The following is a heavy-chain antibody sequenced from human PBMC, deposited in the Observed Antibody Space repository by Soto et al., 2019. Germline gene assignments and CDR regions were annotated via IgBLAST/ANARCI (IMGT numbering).Heavy chain of an antibody. D-gene: IGHD2-2*01. Sequence: QMQLVQSGAEVRKPGSSVNVSCKASGGTFSNFAVNWVRQAPGQGLEWMGLIIPMFGTTNYAHNFQGRAAITADKSAGIVYLALNSLRTNDTAVYYCARENDVPPWFDPWGQGTLVTVSS. CDR2: IIPMFGTT. CDR1: GGTFSNFA. J-gene: IGHJ5*02. V-gene: IGHV1-69*06. CDR3: ARENDVPPWFDP.